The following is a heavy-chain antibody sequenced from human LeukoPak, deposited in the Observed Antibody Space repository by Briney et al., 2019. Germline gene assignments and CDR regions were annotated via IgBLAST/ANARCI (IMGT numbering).Heavy chain of an antibody. V-gene: IGHV4-4*07. CDR2: IYTSGST. J-gene: IGHJ4*02. Sequence: SETLSLTCTVSGGSISSYYWSWIRQPAGKGLEWIGRIYTSGSTNYNPCLKSRVTMSVDTSKNQFSLKLSSVTAADTAVYYCARTSSSWYSYYFDYWGQGTLVTVSS. CDR1: GGSISSYY. D-gene: IGHD6-13*01. CDR3: ARTSSSWYSYYFDY.